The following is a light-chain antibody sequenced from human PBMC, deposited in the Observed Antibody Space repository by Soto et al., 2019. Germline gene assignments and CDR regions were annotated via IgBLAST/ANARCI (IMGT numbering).Light chain of an antibody. V-gene: IGKV1-5*03. CDR2: KAS. CDR3: QRYGANSSWT. CDR1: QNINDL. Sequence: DIQVTQSPSTLSASVGDRVTISCRASQNINDLLAWYQQKSGKAPKVLIYKASSLESGVPSRFSGSGSGTESALTISSLQTEDFATYYCQRYGANSSWTFGQGTKVEIK. J-gene: IGKJ1*01.